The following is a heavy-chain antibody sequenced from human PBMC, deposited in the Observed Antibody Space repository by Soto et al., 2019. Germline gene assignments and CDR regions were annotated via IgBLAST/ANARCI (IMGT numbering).Heavy chain of an antibody. CDR1: GFTFSSYG. Sequence: PGGSLRLSCAASGFTFSSYGMHWVRQAPGKGLEWVAVISYDGSNKYYADSVKGRFTISRDNSKNTLYLQMNSLRAEDTAVYYCARDLRGYCSSTSCYAFHYYDYWGQGTLVTVSS. CDR3: ARDLRGYCSSTSCYAFHYYDY. D-gene: IGHD2-2*01. J-gene: IGHJ4*02. V-gene: IGHV3-30*03. CDR2: ISYDGSNK.